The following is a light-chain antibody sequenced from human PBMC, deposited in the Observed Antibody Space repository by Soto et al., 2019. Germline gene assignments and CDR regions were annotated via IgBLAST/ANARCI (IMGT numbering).Light chain of an antibody. V-gene: IGKV1-12*01. Sequence: DIQMTQSPSSVSASVGDRVTITCRASESLSNWLAWYQQKPGKAPKVLISVTSTLHSGVPSRFSGSGSGADFTLTISSLQPEDSATYYCQQGKSFPLTFGGGTQVEIK. CDR2: VTS. CDR3: QQGKSFPLT. CDR1: ESLSNW. J-gene: IGKJ4*01.